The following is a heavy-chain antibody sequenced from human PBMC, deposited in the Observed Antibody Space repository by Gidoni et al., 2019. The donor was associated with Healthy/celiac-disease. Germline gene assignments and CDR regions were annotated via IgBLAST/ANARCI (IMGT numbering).Heavy chain of an antibody. D-gene: IGHD3-10*01. CDR3: AREAQWFRESGDYYYGMDV. CDR1: RFTFRRSS. V-gene: IGHV3-48*01. CDR2: ISSSSSTI. Sequence: EVQLVESGGGWVQPGGSLSPSCAASRFTFRRSSMNWVRQAPGRGLEWVSYISSSSSTIYYADSVKGRFTISRDNAKNSLYLQMNSLRAEDTAVYYCAREAQWFRESGDYYYGMDVWGQGTTVTVSS. J-gene: IGHJ6*02.